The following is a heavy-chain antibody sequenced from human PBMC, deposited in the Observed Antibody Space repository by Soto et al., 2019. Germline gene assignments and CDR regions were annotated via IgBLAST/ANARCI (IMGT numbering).Heavy chain of an antibody. V-gene: IGHV5-10-1*01. Sequence: GESLKISCKGSGYSFAGYWITWVRQKPGKGLEWMGRIDPSDSQTYYSPSFRGHVTISVTKSITTVFLQWSSLRASDTAMYYCGRQIYDSDTDPNFQHYFEAWRLATPVTVSS. J-gene: IGHJ4*02. CDR2: IDPSDSQT. CDR1: GYSFAGYW. D-gene: IGHD3-22*01. CDR3: GRQIYDSDTDPNFQHYFEA.